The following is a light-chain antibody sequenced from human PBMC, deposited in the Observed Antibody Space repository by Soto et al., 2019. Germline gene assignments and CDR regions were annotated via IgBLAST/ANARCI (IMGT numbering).Light chain of an antibody. V-gene: IGKV3-20*01. CDR3: GQFVSSPPRT. CDR2: GVS. Sequence: ETVMTQSPATLSVSPGERATLSCRASQTVSSNLAWYQQKPGQSPRLLIYGVSNRATGIPDRFSGSGSGTDFILTISRLEPEDFALYYCGQFVSSPPRTFGQGTKVDIK. J-gene: IGKJ1*01. CDR1: QTVSSN.